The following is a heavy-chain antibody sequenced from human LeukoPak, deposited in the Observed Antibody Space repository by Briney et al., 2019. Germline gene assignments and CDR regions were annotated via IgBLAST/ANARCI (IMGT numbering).Heavy chain of an antibody. CDR3: ARASYGDYDVRITYYYYYMDV. V-gene: IGHV3-21*01. J-gene: IGHJ6*03. Sequence: GGSLRLSCAASGFTFSSYSMNWVRQAPGKGLEWVPSISSSSSYIYYADSVKGRFTISRDNAKNSLYLQMNSLRAEDTAVYYCARASYGDYDVRITYYYYYMDVWGKGTTVTVSS. D-gene: IGHD4-17*01. CDR1: GFTFSSYS. CDR2: ISSSSSYI.